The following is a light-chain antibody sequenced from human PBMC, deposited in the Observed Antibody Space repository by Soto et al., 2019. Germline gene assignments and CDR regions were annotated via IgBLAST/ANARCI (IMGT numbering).Light chain of an antibody. CDR3: QQYGSSPWT. V-gene: IGKV3-20*01. J-gene: IGKJ1*01. Sequence: EIVFTQSPGTLSLSPGERATPSCRASQSVSSSYLAWYQQKPGQAPRLLIYGASSRATGIPDRFSGSGSGTDFTLTISRLEPEDFAVYYCQQYGSSPWTFGQGTKV. CDR2: GAS. CDR1: QSVSSSY.